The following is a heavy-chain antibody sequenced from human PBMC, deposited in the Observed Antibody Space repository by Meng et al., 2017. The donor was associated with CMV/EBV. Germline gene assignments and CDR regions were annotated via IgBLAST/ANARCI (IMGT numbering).Heavy chain of an antibody. CDR2: ISSSSSYT. CDR1: GFTFSDYY. CDR3: ARDRTGYPFDY. J-gene: IGHJ4*02. V-gene: IGHV3-11*05. D-gene: IGHD3/OR15-3a*01. Sequence: VQVVESGGGLVKPGGSLRLSWAASGFTFSDYYMSWIRQAPGKGLEWVSYISSSSSYTNYADSVKGRFTISRDNAKNSLYLQMNSLRAEDTAVYYCARDRTGYPFDYWGQGTLVTVSS.